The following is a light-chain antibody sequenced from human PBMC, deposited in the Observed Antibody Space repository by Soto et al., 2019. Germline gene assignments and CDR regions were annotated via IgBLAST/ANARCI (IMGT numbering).Light chain of an antibody. CDR3: TSYRSSTTPVV. V-gene: IGLV2-14*01. CDR2: EVS. J-gene: IGLJ2*01. Sequence: QSVLTQPASVSGSPGQSITISCTGTSSDVGGYDYVSWYQQLPGKAPKVMIYEVSNRPSGVSDRFSGSKSGNTASLTISGLQAEDEADYYCTSYRSSTTPVVFGGGTKLTVL. CDR1: SSDVGGYDY.